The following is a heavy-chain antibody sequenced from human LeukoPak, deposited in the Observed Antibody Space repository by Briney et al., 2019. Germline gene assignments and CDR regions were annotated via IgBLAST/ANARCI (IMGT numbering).Heavy chain of an antibody. CDR1: GFTFSNYN. J-gene: IGHJ4*02. Sequence: GGSLRLSCAASGFTFSNYNMNWVRQAPGEGLEWVSSISSSSSYIYYADSVKGRFTISRDNAKNSLYLQMNSLRAEDTAVYYCARDQAPGGGVDYWGQGTLVTVSS. CDR2: ISSSSSYI. CDR3: ARDQAPGGGVDY. V-gene: IGHV3-21*01. D-gene: IGHD3-10*01.